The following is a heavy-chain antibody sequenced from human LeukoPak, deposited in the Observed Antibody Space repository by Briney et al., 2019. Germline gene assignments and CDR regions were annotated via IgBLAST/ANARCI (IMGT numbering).Heavy chain of an antibody. J-gene: IGHJ4*02. D-gene: IGHD4-11*01. CDR3: ARHRRNSNYLTTVTTIDY. CDR2: IYYSGST. Sequence: SETLSLTCTVSGGSISRYYWSWIRQPPGKGLEWIGSIYYSGSTYYNPSLKSRVTISGDTSKNQFSLKLTSVTAADTAFYYCARHRRNSNYLTTVTTIDYWGQGALVTVSS. CDR1: GGSISRYY. V-gene: IGHV4-39*01.